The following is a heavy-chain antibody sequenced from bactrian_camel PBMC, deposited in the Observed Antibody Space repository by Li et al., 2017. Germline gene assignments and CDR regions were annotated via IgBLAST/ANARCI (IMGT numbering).Heavy chain of an antibody. CDR1: GLTFDAYA. V-gene: IGHV3S60*01. J-gene: IGHJ6*01. CDR2: IDWKGTST. Sequence: HVQLVESGGGVVQAGGSLRLSCTASGLTFDAYAMGWFRQIPGKEREGLACIDWKGTSTRYTESVKGRFTITRDNVNNTLYLQVNNLKPEDTAMYYCAADGAFPPRRWGVDDFHYWGQGTQVTVS. CDR3: AADGAFPPRRWGVDDFHY. D-gene: IGHD5*01.